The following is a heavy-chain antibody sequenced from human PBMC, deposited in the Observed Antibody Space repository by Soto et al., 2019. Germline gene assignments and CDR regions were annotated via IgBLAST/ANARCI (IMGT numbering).Heavy chain of an antibody. D-gene: IGHD3-22*01. V-gene: IGHV2-26*01. CDR1: GFSLRNARMG. Sequence: QVTLKESGPVLVKPTETLTLTCTVSGFSLRNARMGVSWIRQPPGKALEWLAHVLSNDEKSYNKSLQTRLTISKDTSKSQVVLTMPYMDPVDTATYFCAGMLAVIYYSYYVDVWGEGTTVTVSS. CDR2: VLSNDEK. J-gene: IGHJ6*03. CDR3: AGMLAVIYYSYYVDV.